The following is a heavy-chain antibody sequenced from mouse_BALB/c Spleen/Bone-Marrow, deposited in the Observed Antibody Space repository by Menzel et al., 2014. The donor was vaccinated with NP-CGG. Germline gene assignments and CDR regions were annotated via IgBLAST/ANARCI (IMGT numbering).Heavy chain of an antibody. Sequence: VQLQQSGAELVKPGASVKLSCTAFGFNIKDTYMHWVKQRPEQGLEWIGRIDPANGNTKYDPKFQGKATITADTSSNTAYLQLSSLTXXXXXXXXXXXXDLFAYWGXXTLVTVSA. CDR3: XXXDLFAY. CDR2: IDPANGNT. V-gene: IGHV14-3*02. CDR1: GFNIKDTY. J-gene: IGHJ3*01.